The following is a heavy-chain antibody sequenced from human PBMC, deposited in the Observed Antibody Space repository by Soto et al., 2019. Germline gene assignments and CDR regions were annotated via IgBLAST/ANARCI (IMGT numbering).Heavy chain of an antibody. D-gene: IGHD3-22*01. CDR3: ARDLRGLDSSGYKHDALDI. CDR2: IYYSGST. J-gene: IGHJ3*02. CDR1: GGSISSYY. Sequence: SETLSLTCTVSGGSISSYYWSWIRQPPGKGLEWIGYIYYSGSTNYNPSLKSRVTISVDTSKNQFSLKLSSVTAADTGVYYCARDLRGLDSSGYKHDALDIGGQGQWSPSPQ. V-gene: IGHV4-59*01.